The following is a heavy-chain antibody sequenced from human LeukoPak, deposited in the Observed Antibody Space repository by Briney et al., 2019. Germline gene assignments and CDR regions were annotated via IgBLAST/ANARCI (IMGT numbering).Heavy chain of an antibody. CDR3: ARAGMGYYFDY. CDR1: GGSISSYY. D-gene: IGHD6-13*01. Sequence: SETLSLTCTVSGGSISSYYWSWIRQPPGKGLEWIGHIYYSGSTNYNPSLKSRVTISVDTSKNQFSLKLSSVPAADTAVYYCARAGMGYYFDYWGQGTLVTVSS. J-gene: IGHJ4*02. V-gene: IGHV4-59*01. CDR2: IYYSGST.